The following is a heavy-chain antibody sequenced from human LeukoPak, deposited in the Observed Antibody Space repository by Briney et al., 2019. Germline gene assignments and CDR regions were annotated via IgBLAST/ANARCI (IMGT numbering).Heavy chain of an antibody. D-gene: IGHD3-10*01. V-gene: IGHV1-46*01. CDR2: INPSGGST. CDR1: GYTFTSYY. CDR3: ARDIGFLPVRGVTGPYNWFDP. Sequence: ASVKVSCKASGYTFTSYYMHWVRQAPGQGLEWMGIINPSGGSTSYAQKFQGRVTMTRDMSTSTVYMELSSLRSEDTAVYYCARDIGFLPVRGVTGPYNWFDPWGQGTLVTVSS. J-gene: IGHJ5*02.